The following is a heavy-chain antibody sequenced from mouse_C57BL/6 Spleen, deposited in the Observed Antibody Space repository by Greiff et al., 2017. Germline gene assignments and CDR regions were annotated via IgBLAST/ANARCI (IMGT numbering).Heavy chain of an antibody. D-gene: IGHD2-5*01. CDR2: IYPGSGST. CDR1: GYTFTSYW. CDR3: AGSNYNYYAMDY. J-gene: IGHJ4*01. V-gene: IGHV1-55*01. Sequence: VQLQQPGAELVKPGASVKMSCKASGYTFTSYWLTWVKQRPGQGLEWIGDIYPGSGSTNYNEKFKSKATLTVDTSSSTAYMQLSSLTSEDSAVYYCAGSNYNYYAMDYWGQGTSVTVSS.